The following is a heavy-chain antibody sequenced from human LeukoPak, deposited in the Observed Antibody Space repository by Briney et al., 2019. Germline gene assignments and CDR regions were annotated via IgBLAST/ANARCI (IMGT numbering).Heavy chain of an antibody. CDR1: GFTFSSYG. V-gene: IGHV3-33*01. Sequence: HAGGSLRLSCAASGFTFSSYGMHWVRQAPGKGLEWVAVIWYDGNNKYYADSVKGRFTISRDNSKNTLHLQMSSLRAEDTAVYYCARDSRPYYASGTSFDYWGQGTLVTVSS. CDR2: IWYDGNNK. J-gene: IGHJ4*02. D-gene: IGHD3-10*01. CDR3: ARDSRPYYASGTSFDY.